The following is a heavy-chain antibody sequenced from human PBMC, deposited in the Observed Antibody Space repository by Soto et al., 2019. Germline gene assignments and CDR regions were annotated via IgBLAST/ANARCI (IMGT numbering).Heavy chain of an antibody. V-gene: IGHV3-11*06. CDR1: GFRVSDNY. CDR3: ARSTGRRQALRHDFGLDV. J-gene: IGHJ6*02. Sequence: QVQLEESGGGLVEPGGSLRLSCAASGFRVSDNYMTWIRQAPGKGLEWVSYISSSGGYTNYADSVKGRFTISKDNAKNSLSLQMDSLRGADTAVYSCARSTGRRQALRHDFGLDVWGQGTTVTVSS. CDR2: ISSSGGYT.